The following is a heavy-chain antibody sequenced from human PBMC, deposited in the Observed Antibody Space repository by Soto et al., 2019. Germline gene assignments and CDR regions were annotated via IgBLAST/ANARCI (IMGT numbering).Heavy chain of an antibody. CDR2: INHSGST. V-gene: IGHV4-34*01. J-gene: IGHJ4*02. D-gene: IGHD3-22*01. CDR3: ARGPRITMIVVVKLFDY. Sequence: QVQLQQWGAGLLKPSETLSLTCAVYGGSFSGYYWSWIRQPPGKGLEWIGEINHSGSTNYNRSLKSRVTISVDTSKNQFSLKLSSVTAADTAVYYCARGPRITMIVVVKLFDYWGQGTLVTVSS. CDR1: GGSFSGYY.